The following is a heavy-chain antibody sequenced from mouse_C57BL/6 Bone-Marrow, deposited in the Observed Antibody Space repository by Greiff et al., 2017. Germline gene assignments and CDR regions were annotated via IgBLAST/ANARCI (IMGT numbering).Heavy chain of an antibody. Sequence: EVHLVESGGGLVKPGGSLKLSCAASGFTFSSYAMSWVRQTPEKRLEWVATISDGGSYTYYPDNVKGRFTISRDNAKNNLYLQMSHLKSEDTAMYYCARNGCGFRPWFAYWGQGTLVTVSA. J-gene: IGHJ3*01. D-gene: IGHD1-1*02. CDR1: GFTFSSYA. CDR2: ISDGGSYT. V-gene: IGHV5-4*01. CDR3: ARNGCGFRPWFAY.